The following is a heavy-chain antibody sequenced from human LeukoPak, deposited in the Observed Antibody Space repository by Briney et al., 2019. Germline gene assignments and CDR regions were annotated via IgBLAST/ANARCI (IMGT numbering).Heavy chain of an antibody. CDR1: GFSFSSYA. D-gene: IGHD3-22*01. CDR2: IPNDGSKT. V-gene: IGHV3-30-3*01. J-gene: IGHJ4*02. Sequence: GGSLRLSCAASGFSFSSYAMHWVRQAPGKGLEWVAAIPNDGSKTYYADSVKGRFTISRDNSKNTLYLQMNSLRTEDTAVYYCAKGSYYDSSGSFYFDYWGQGTLVTVSS. CDR3: AKGSYYDSSGSFYFDY.